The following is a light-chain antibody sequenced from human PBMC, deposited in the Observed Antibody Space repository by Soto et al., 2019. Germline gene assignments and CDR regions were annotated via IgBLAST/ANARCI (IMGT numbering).Light chain of an antibody. J-gene: IGKJ2*01. CDR3: QQPNPFSRT. V-gene: IGKV1-9*01. Sequence: DIQLTQSPSFVSASVGDRVTITCRASQGMSSSLAWYQQKPAKAPKVLIYASSTLQSGVPSRFSGSGSGTEFTLTISSLQPEDSATYYCQQPNPFSRTFGPGTKLEIK. CDR1: QGMSSS. CDR2: ASS.